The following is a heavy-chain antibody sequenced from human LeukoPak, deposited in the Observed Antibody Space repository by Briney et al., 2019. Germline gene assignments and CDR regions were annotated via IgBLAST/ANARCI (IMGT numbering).Heavy chain of an antibody. CDR2: IYHSGST. CDR3: ARGGQWLRKYYYYYYYMDV. J-gene: IGHJ6*03. V-gene: IGHV4-4*02. CDR1: GGSISSSNW. Sequence: SETLSLTCAVSGGSISSSNWWSWVRQSPGKGLEWIGEIYHSGSTNYNPSLKSRVTISVDKSKNQFSLQLNSVTPEDTAVYYCARGGQWLRKYYYYYYYMDVWGKGTTVTVSS. D-gene: IGHD6-19*01.